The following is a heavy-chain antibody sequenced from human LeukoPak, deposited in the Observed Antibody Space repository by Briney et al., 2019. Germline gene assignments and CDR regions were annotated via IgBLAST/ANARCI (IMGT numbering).Heavy chain of an antibody. Sequence: GGSLRLSCAASGFIFSSYSMHWVRQAPGKGLEFVSAISSNGGSTFYANSVKGRFTISRDTSKNTLYLQMGSLRAEDMAVYYCARVGDFSVAAFDIWGQGTMVTVSS. V-gene: IGHV3-64*01. CDR2: ISSNGGST. CDR3: ARVGDFSVAAFDI. CDR1: GFIFSSYS. D-gene: IGHD3-16*01. J-gene: IGHJ3*02.